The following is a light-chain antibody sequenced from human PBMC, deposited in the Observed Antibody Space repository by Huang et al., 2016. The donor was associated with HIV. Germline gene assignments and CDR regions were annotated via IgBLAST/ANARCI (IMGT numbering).Light chain of an antibody. Sequence: DIQMTQSPSSLSTSVGDRVTITCRASQGISNTLAWYQQKPGRAPKLLLYAASRLVSGVPSQCSGRGSGADYTLTTSRLQPEDFATYYCQQYFSSPPLTFGGGTKVEIK. CDR3: QQYFSSPPLT. J-gene: IGKJ4*01. V-gene: IGKV1-NL1*01. CDR1: QGISNT. CDR2: AAS.